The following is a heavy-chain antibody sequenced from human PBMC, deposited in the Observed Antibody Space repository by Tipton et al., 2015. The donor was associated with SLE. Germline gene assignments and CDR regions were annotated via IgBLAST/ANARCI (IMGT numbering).Heavy chain of an antibody. CDR2: IYYSGST. J-gene: IGHJ6*02. CDR3: ASLHNYYYGMDV. Sequence: GLVKPSETLSLTCAVYGGSFSGYYWSWTRQPPGKGLEWIGSIYYSGSTYYNPSLKSRVTISVDTSKNQFSQKLSSVTAADTAVYYCASLHNYYYGMDVWGQGTTVTVSS. CDR1: GGSFSGYY. V-gene: IGHV4-34*01.